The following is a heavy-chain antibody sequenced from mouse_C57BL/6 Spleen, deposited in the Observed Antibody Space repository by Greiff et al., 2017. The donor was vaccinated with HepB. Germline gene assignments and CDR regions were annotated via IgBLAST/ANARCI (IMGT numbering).Heavy chain of an antibody. J-gene: IGHJ1*03. D-gene: IGHD2-4*01. CDR3: ARHTIYYDYEDWYFDV. CDR2: FYPGSGSI. CDR1: GYTFTEYT. Sequence: VKLMESGAELVKPGASVKLSCKASGYTFTEYTIHWVKQRSGQGLEWIGWFYPGSGSIKYNEKFKDKATLTADKSSSTVYMELSRLTSEDSAVYFCARHTIYYDYEDWYFDVWGTGTTVTVSS. V-gene: IGHV1-62-2*01.